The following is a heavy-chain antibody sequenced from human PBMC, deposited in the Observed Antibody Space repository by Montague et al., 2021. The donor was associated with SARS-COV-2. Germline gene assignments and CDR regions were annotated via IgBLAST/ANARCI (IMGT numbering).Heavy chain of an antibody. CDR2: IFYNGST. D-gene: IGHD2-21*01. J-gene: IGHJ5*01. V-gene: IGHV4-59*01. CDR3: ARQDAWAYCGDECYRGWFDS. Sequence: SETPSLTCTVSFGSISTYYWSWIRQPPGKGLEWIGFIFYNGSTKYNPSLKRRVSISLDTSKNHFSLKLSSVTAADTAVYYCARQDAWAYCGDECYRGWFDSWGQGTLVTVSS. CDR1: FGSISTYY.